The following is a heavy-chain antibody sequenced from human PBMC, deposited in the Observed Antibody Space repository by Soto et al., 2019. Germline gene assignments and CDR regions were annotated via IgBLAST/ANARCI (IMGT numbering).Heavy chain of an antibody. V-gene: IGHV3-11*05. D-gene: IGHD6-13*01. CDR1: GFIFSDYY. CDR3: ARTIAASGGRRYIDL. J-gene: IGHJ2*01. Sequence: VQLVESGGGLVKPGGSLRLSCAASGFIFSDYYMSWIRQAPGKGLEWVGYINNSSNYTNYADSVKGRFTISRDNAKNSLYLQMNSLKAEDTAVYYCARTIAASGGRRYIDLWGRGTTVTVSS. CDR2: INNSSNYT.